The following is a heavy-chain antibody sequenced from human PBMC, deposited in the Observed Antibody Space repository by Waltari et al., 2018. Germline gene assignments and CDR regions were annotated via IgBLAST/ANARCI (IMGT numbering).Heavy chain of an antibody. CDR2: RSYDGSNK. Sequence: QVQLVESGGGVVQPGRSLRLSCAASGFTFSSYAMHWVRQAPGQGLEWVAVRSYDGSNKYYADSGKGRFTISRDNSKNTLYLQMNSLRAEDTAVYYCARDEDGLDYWGQGTLVTVSS. V-gene: IGHV3-30-3*01. CDR3: ARDEDGLDY. J-gene: IGHJ4*02. CDR1: GFTFSSYA.